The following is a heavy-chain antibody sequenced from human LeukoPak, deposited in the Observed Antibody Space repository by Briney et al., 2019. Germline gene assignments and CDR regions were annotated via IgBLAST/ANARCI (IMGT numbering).Heavy chain of an antibody. CDR1: GFTFSSYS. J-gene: IGHJ4*02. CDR2: ISSGSSYL. CDR3: ARDHLTYSSSSDFDY. Sequence: GGSLRLSCAASGFTFSSYSMNWVRQAPGKGLEWVSSISSGSSYLYYADSMKGRFTISRDNAKNSLYLQRNSLRAEDTAVYYCARDHLTYSSSSDFDYWGQGTLVTVSS. V-gene: IGHV3-21*01. D-gene: IGHD6-6*01.